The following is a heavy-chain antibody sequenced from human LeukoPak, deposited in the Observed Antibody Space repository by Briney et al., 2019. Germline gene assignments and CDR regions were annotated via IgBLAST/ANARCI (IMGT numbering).Heavy chain of an antibody. CDR1: GFTFSNYA. CDR2: ISSSGSTI. CDR3: ARESGERGYSYGFRYFDY. J-gene: IGHJ4*02. D-gene: IGHD5-18*01. V-gene: IGHV3-48*03. Sequence: GGSLRLSCSASGFTFSNYAMHWVRQAPGKGLEWVSYISSSGSTIYYADSVKGRFTISRDNAKNSLYLQMNSLRAEDTAVYYCARESGERGYSYGFRYFDYWGQGTLVTVSS.